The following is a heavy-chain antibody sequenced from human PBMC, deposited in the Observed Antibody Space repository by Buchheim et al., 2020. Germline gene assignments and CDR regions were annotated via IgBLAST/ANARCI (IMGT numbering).Heavy chain of an antibody. V-gene: IGHV2-5*02. CDR3: AHRRPGYYDSSGPIKIHAFDI. D-gene: IGHD3-22*01. CDR2: IYWDDDK. Sequence: QITLKESGPTLVKPTQTLTLTCTFSGFSLSTSGVGVGWIRQPPGKALEWLALIYWDDDKRYSPSLKSRLTITKDTSKNQVVLTMTNMDPMDTATYYCAHRRPGYYDSSGPIKIHAFDIWGQGT. J-gene: IGHJ3*02. CDR1: GFSLSTSGVG.